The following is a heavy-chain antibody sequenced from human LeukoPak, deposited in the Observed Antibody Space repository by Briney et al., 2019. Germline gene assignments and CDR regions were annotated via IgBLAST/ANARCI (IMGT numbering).Heavy chain of an antibody. Sequence: GGSLRLSCAASGFTFSDYYMSWVRQAPGKGLEWVANIKQDGSEKYYVDSVKGRFTISRDNAKNSLYLQMNSLRAEDTAVYYCARVRSRGFDYWGQGTLVTVSS. CDR1: GFTFSDYY. D-gene: IGHD1-14*01. CDR3: ARVRSRGFDY. J-gene: IGHJ4*02. CDR2: IKQDGSEK. V-gene: IGHV3-7*01.